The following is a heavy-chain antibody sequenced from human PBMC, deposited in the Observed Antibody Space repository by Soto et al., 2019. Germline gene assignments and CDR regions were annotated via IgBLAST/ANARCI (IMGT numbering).Heavy chain of an antibody. CDR2: IYSGGST. CDR1: GFTVSSNY. V-gene: IGHV3-66*01. D-gene: IGHD5-18*01. CDR3: ARDSYGYDFYYYYGMDV. J-gene: IGHJ6*02. Sequence: EVQLVESGGGLVQPGGSLRLSCAASGFTVSSNYMSWVRQAPGKGLEWVSVIYSGGSTYYADSVKGRFTISRDNSTNTLYLQMNSLRAEDTAVYYCARDSYGYDFYYYYGMDVWGQGTTVTVSS.